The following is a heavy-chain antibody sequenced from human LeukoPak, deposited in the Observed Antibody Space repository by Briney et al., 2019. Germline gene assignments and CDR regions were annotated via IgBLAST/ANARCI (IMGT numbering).Heavy chain of an antibody. Sequence: PSQTLSLTCTVSGGSISSYYWSWIRQPAGKGLEWIGRIYTSGSTNYNPSLKSRVTMSVDTSKNQFSLKLSSVTAADTAVYYCAREGSSSGWYGHYYGMDVWGQGTTVTVSS. CDR2: IYTSGST. D-gene: IGHD6-19*01. V-gene: IGHV4-4*07. CDR1: GGSISSYY. CDR3: AREGSSSGWYGHYYGMDV. J-gene: IGHJ6*02.